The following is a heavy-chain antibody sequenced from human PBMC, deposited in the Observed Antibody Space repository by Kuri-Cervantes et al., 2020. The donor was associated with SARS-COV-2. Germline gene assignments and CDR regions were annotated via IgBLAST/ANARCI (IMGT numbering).Heavy chain of an antibody. CDR3: ARHMEENERATNWFDP. CDR1: GGSISSSSYC. D-gene: IGHD2/OR15-2a*01. CDR2: IYYSGST. Sequence: SETLSLTCTVSGGSISSSSYCWGWIRQPPGKGLEWIGSIYYSGSTYYNPSLKSRVTISVDTSKNQFSLKLSSVTAADTAVYYCARHMEENERATNWFDPWGQGTLVTVSS. V-gene: IGHV4-39*01. J-gene: IGHJ5*02.